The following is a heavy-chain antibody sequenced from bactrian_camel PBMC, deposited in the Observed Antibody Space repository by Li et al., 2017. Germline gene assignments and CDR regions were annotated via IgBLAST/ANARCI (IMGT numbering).Heavy chain of an antibody. D-gene: IGHD2*01. Sequence: HVQLVESGGGSVQSGGSLRLSCAASGYPSCSMGWYRQTPGKERELVSLIMRDGYTYYSDSVKGRFTISQDNAKNTVYLQMNSLKPEDTAVYYCAAKVRNREVEYFSCSYFAWGSHDWGQGTQVTVS. CDR2: IMRDGYT. CDR1: GYPSCS. J-gene: IGHJ4*01. CDR3: AAKVRNREVEYFSCSYFAWGSHD. V-gene: IGHV3S53*01.